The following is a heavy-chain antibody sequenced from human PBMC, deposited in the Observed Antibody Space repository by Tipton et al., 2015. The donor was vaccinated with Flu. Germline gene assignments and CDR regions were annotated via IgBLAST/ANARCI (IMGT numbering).Heavy chain of an antibody. CDR2: IYSSGST. D-gene: IGHD3-16*01. CDR1: GGSINSYY. Sequence: TLSLTCTVSGGSINSYYWSWIRQSAGKGLEWMGRIYSSGSTNYNPSLKSRVTMSVDTSKNQFSLKLSSVTAADTAVYYCARGRQEGEANRYFDYWGQGTLVTVSS. V-gene: IGHV4-4*07. J-gene: IGHJ4*02. CDR3: ARGRQEGEANRYFDY.